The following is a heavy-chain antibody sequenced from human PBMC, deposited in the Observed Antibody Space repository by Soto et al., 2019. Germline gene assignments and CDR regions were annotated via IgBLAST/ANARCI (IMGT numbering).Heavy chain of an antibody. D-gene: IGHD5-18*01. CDR2: VYHSGST. CDR1: GGSISSYYW. V-gene: IGHV4-4*02. J-gene: IGHJ5*02. CDR3: ARDRPSEYTYGSSGWSDP. Sequence: SETLSLTCAVSGGSISSYYWWSWVRQPPGRGLEWIGEVYHSGSTNYNPSLKSRVTISVDKSKNQFSLELTSVTAADTAVYFCARDRPSEYTYGSSGWSDPWGQGTLVTVSS.